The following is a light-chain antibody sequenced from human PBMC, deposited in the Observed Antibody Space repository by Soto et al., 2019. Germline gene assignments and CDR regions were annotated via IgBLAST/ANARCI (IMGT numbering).Light chain of an antibody. J-gene: IGKJ5*01. CDR1: QSISNY. CDR2: AAS. CDR3: QQSYNTPLT. V-gene: IGKV1-39*01. Sequence: DIQMTQSPSSLSASIGDRVTITCRASQSISNYLNWYQQKPGKAPKFLIYAASSLQSGVPSRFSGSGSGTDFTLTISSLQPEDFATYYCQQSYNTPLTFGQGTRLRL.